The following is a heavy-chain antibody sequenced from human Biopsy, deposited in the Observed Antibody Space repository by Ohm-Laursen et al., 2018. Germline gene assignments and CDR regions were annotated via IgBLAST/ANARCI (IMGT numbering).Heavy chain of an antibody. Sequence: SETLSLTCTVSGGPIDSYYWSWIRQPPGKALEWIGYIYFTGRTSYNPPLKSRVTMSVNMSKKQFSLRLTSVTAADTAVYYCASAGYNPDWNFDLWGRGTRVTVSS. CDR3: ASAGYNPDWNFDL. CDR1: GGPIDSYY. V-gene: IGHV4-59*12. D-gene: IGHD5-24*01. J-gene: IGHJ2*01. CDR2: IYFTGRT.